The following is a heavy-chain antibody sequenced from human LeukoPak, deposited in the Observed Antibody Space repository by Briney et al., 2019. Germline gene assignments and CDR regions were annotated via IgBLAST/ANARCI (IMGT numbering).Heavy chain of an antibody. CDR2: IYYSGST. V-gene: IGHV4-59*01. CDR3: ARVWSRWPVFFDY. J-gene: IGHJ4*02. CDR1: GGSISSYY. Sequence: SETLSLTCTVSGGSISSYYWSWIRQPPGKGLEWIGYIYYSGSTNYNPSLKSRVTISVDTSKNQLSLKLSSVTAADTAVYYCARVWSRWPVFFDYWGQGTLVTVSS. D-gene: IGHD3-3*01.